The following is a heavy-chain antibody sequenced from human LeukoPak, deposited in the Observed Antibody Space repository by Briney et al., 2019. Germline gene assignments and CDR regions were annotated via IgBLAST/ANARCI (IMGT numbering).Heavy chain of an antibody. Sequence: SETLSLTCTVSGGSISTYYWSWIRRPPGKGLEWIAYIHASGPTNYNPSLKSRITISVDTSKNQFSLKLSSVTAADTAVYYCARDGGSHYYGSGSHYYFDYWGQGTLVTVSS. CDR3: ARDGGSHYYGSGSHYYFDY. CDR2: IHASGPT. J-gene: IGHJ4*02. V-gene: IGHV4-4*09. CDR1: GGSISTYY. D-gene: IGHD3-10*01.